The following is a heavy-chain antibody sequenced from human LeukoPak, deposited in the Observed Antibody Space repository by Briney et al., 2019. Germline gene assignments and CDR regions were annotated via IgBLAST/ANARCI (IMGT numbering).Heavy chain of an antibody. V-gene: IGHV3-7*04. J-gene: IGHJ4*02. CDR1: GFTFSTYW. Sequence: AGGSLRLSCAASGFTFSTYWMSWLRQAPGKGLEWVAQIKEDGSEIHSVDSIRGRFTISRDNAKNSLYLQMNSLRIEDTAVYYCARDSDGTVFDYWGQGTLVTASS. CDR3: ARDSDGTVFDY. CDR2: IKEDGSEI. D-gene: IGHD2-15*01.